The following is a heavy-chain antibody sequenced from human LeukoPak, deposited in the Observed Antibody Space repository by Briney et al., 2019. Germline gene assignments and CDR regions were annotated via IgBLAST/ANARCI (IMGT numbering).Heavy chain of an antibody. Sequence: GGSLRLSCTASGFTFGDYAMSWVRQVPGKGLEWVAFIRSKAYGGTTEYAASVKGRFTISRDDSKSIAYLQINSLKTEDTAVYYCTRDLCSSTSCYAPFDYWGQGTLVTVSS. D-gene: IGHD2-2*01. V-gene: IGHV3-49*04. CDR3: TRDLCSSTSCYAPFDY. J-gene: IGHJ4*02. CDR1: GFTFGDYA. CDR2: IRSKAYGGTT.